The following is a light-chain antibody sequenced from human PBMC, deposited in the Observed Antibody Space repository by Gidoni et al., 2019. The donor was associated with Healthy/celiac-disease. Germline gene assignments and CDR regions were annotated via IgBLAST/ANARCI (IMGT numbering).Light chain of an antibody. Sequence: YELTQPPSVSVSPGQTARITCSGDALPKQYAYWYQQKPGQAPVLVIYKDSERPSGIPERFSGSSSGTTVTLTISGVQAEDESDYYCQSADSSGTNWVFGGGTKLTVL. CDR3: QSADSSGTNWV. CDR2: KDS. J-gene: IGLJ3*02. V-gene: IGLV3-25*03. CDR1: ALPKQY.